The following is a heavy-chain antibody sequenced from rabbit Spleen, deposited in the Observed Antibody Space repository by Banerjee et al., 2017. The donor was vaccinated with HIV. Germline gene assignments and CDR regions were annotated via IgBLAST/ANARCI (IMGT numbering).Heavy chain of an antibody. Sequence: QEQLVESGGGLVQPGGSLTLSCKASGFDLSSTYWICWVRQAPGKGLEWIACIDSGSSGFTYFASWAKGRFTISKTSSTTVTLQMTSLTAADTATYFCARDSGSSFSSYGMDLWGQGTLVTVS. D-gene: IGHD8-1*01. CDR2: IDSGSSGFT. CDR3: ARDSGSSFSSYGMDL. CDR1: GFDLSSTYW. V-gene: IGHV1S45*01. J-gene: IGHJ6*01.